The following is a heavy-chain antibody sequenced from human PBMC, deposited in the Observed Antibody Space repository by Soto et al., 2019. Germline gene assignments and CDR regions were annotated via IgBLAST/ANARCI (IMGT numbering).Heavy chain of an antibody. CDR1: GGSVSSGSYY. CDR3: ARARRGYSYANFDY. J-gene: IGHJ4*02. CDR2: IYYSGST. V-gene: IGHV4-61*01. Sequence: SETLSLTCTVSGGSVSSGSYYWSWIRQPPGKGLEWIGYIYYSGSTNYNPSLKSRVTISVDTSKNQFSLKLSSVTAADTAVYYCARARRGYSYANFDYWGQGTLVTVSS. D-gene: IGHD5-18*01.